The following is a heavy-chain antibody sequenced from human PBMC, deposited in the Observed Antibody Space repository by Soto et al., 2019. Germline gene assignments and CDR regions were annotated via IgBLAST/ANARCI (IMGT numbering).Heavy chain of an antibody. J-gene: IGHJ5*02. CDR1: GGSVSSGSYY. D-gene: IGHD3-9*01. CDR3: ARDVPDYDILTGYLRGNWFDP. V-gene: IGHV4-61*01. CDR2: IYYSGST. Sequence: SETLSLTCTVSGGSVSSGSYYWSWIRQPPGKGLEWIGYIYYSGSTNYNPSLKSRVTISVDTSKNQFSLKLSSVTAAETAVYYCARDVPDYDILTGYLRGNWFDPWGQGTLVTVSS.